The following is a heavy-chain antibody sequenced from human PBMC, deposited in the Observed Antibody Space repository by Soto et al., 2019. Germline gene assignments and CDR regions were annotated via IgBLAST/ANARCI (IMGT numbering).Heavy chain of an antibody. J-gene: IGHJ5*02. Sequence: QVQLVQSGAEVKKPGASVKVSCKASGYTFTGYYMHWVRQAPGQGLEWMGWINPNSGGTNYAQKFQGWVTMTRDTSISTAYMELSRLRSDDTAVYYCARARRSSSAGRRHNCFDPWGQGTMVTVSS. CDR1: GYTFTGYY. CDR2: INPNSGGT. CDR3: ARARRSSSAGRRHNCFDP. V-gene: IGHV1-2*04. D-gene: IGHD6-6*01.